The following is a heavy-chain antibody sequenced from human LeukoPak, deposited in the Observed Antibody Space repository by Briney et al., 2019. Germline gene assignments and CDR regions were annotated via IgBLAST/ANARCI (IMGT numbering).Heavy chain of an antibody. Sequence: GGSLRLSCTASGFTFNSYWMSWVRQAPGKVLEWVANIKSEGSEKYYVDSVKGRFTISRDNAKNSLYLQMNSLRAEDTAVYYCARDVLFGNFDFWGQGTLLTVSS. CDR2: IKSEGSEK. CDR1: GFTFNSYW. J-gene: IGHJ4*02. V-gene: IGHV3-7*01. CDR3: ARDVLFGNFDF. D-gene: IGHD2-21*01.